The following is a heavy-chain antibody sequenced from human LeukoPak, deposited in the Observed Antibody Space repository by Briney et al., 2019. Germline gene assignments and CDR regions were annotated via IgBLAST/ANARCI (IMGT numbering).Heavy chain of an antibody. CDR2: ISWNSGSI. J-gene: IGHJ4*02. CDR3: AKDARGYYGSGSSLFDY. CDR1: GFTFDDYA. V-gene: IGHV3-9*03. D-gene: IGHD3-10*01. Sequence: PGGSLRLSCAASGFTFDDYAMHWVRQAPGKGLEWVSGISWNSGSIGYADSVKGRFTISRDNAKNYLYLQMNSLRAEDMALYYCAKDARGYYGSGSSLFDYWGQGTLVTVPS.